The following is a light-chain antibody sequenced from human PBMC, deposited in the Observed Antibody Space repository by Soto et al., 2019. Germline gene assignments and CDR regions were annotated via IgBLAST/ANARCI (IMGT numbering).Light chain of an antibody. CDR2: AAS. V-gene: IGKV1-12*01. J-gene: IGKJ5*01. CDR1: QSISSW. CDR3: QQANSFPIT. Sequence: DIQMTQSPSPLSASVGDSVTITCRASQSISSWLAWYQQKPGKAPKLLIYAASSLQSGVPSRFSGSGSGTDFTLTISSLQPEDFATYYCQQANSFPITFGQGTRLEI.